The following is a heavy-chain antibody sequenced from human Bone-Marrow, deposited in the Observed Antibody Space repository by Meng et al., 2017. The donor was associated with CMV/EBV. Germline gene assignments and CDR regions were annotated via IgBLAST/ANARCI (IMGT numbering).Heavy chain of an antibody. D-gene: IGHD5-18*01. CDR1: GGSFSGYY. V-gene: IGHV4-34*01. J-gene: IGHJ4*02. Sequence: SETLSLTCAVYGGSFSGYYWSGIRKPPGKGLEWIGEINHSGITNFNPSLKSRVTISVDTSKNQFSLKLSTLTAAETAVYYCARVRGYSYGSGSVWGQGTRVTCSS. CDR2: INHSGIT. CDR3: ARVRGYSYGSGSV.